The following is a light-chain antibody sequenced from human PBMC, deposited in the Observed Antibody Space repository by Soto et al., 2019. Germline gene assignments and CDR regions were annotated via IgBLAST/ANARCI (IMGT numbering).Light chain of an antibody. CDR1: QRVSTSY. CDR2: HAS. J-gene: IGKJ3*01. Sequence: ETVLTQSPGTLSLSPGDRATLSCRASQRVSTSYLAWYQQKPGQAPRLLIYHASTRATGNPDRFSGSGSGTDFTLTISRLEPEDFAVYYCQQYGNSPRTFGPGTKVDIK. V-gene: IGKV3-20*01. CDR3: QQYGNSPRT.